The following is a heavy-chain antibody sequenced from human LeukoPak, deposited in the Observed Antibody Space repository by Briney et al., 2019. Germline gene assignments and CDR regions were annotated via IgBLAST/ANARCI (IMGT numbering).Heavy chain of an antibody. J-gene: IGHJ4*02. CDR3: ARDPTSIAAPRYFDY. D-gene: IGHD6-6*01. V-gene: IGHV3-21*01. CDR2: ISSSRSYI. Sequence: GGSLRVSCVASGFTFISYSMNWVRQAPEEGVEWVSSISSSRSYIYYAHSLKGRFTISRDNAKNSLYLQMNSLRAEDTAVYYCARDPTSIAAPRYFDYGGQGTLVTVS. CDR1: GFTFISYS.